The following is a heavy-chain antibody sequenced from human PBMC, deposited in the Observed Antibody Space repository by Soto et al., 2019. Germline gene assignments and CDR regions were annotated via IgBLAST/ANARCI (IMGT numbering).Heavy chain of an antibody. Sequence: GASVKVSCKASGYTFTSYGISWVRQAPGQGLEWMGWISANNGNTNYAQKLQGRVTMTTDTSTSTAYMELRSLRSDDTAVYYCASDMGYSSGWYPGRFDYWGQGTLVTVSS. J-gene: IGHJ4*02. CDR2: ISANNGNT. CDR1: GYTFTSYG. CDR3: ASDMGYSSGWYPGRFDY. V-gene: IGHV1-18*01. D-gene: IGHD6-19*01.